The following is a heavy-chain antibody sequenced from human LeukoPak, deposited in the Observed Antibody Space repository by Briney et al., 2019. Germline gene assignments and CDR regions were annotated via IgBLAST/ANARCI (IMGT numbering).Heavy chain of an antibody. CDR3: ARGLSPERGYSYGTNDY. V-gene: IGHV3-66*01. Sequence: TSETLSLTCAVYGGSFSGYYWSWVRQAPGKGLEWVSVIYSGGSTYYADSVKGRFTISRDNSKNTLYLQMNSLRAEDTAVYYCARGLSPERGYSYGTNDYWGQGTLVTVSS. J-gene: IGHJ4*02. CDR2: IYSGGST. D-gene: IGHD5-18*01. CDR1: GGSFSGYY.